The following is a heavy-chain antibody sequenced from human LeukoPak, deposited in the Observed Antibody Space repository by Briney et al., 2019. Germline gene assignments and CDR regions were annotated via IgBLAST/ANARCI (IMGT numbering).Heavy chain of an antibody. D-gene: IGHD6-13*01. V-gene: IGHV4-59*01. J-gene: IGHJ4*02. CDR3: ARGLSRRPGIACLRFDY. CDR1: GGSISSYY. CDR2: IYYSGST. Sequence: SETLSLTCTVSGGSISSYYWSWIRQPPGKRLEWIGYIYYSGSTNYNPSLKSRVTISVDTSKNQFSLKLSSVTAADTAVYYCARGLSRRPGIACLRFDYWGQGTLVTVSS.